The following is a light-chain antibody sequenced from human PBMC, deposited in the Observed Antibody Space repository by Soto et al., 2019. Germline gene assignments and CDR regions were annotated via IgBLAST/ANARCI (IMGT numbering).Light chain of an antibody. CDR3: SAYTARSTLV. Sequence: QLVLTQPPSASGTPGQRVNISCSGSSSNIGSNYVYWYRQFPGTAPKLLIQRNNQRPSGVPARFSGSKSGTSASLAISGLQPEDEGDYYCSAYTARSTLVFGGGTKLTVL. V-gene: IGLV1-47*01. J-gene: IGLJ3*02. CDR1: SSNIGSNY. CDR2: RNN.